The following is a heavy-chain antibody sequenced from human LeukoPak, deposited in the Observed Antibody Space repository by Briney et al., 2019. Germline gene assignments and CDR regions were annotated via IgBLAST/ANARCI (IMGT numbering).Heavy chain of an antibody. CDR2: IYSGGST. CDR1: GFTVSSNY. Sequence: GGSLRLFCAAAGFTVSSNYMSWVRQAPGKGLEWVSLIYSGGSTYYADSVKGRFTISRDNSKNILYLQMNSLRAEDTAVYYCARHRLYCSRTTCYSSDVYWGQGTMVTVSS. CDR3: ARHRLYCSRTTCYSSDVY. V-gene: IGHV3-53*01. D-gene: IGHD2-15*01. J-gene: IGHJ4*02.